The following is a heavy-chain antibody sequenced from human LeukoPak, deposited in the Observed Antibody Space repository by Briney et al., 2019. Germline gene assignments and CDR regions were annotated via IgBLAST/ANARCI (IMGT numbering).Heavy chain of an antibody. D-gene: IGHD3-10*01. J-gene: IGHJ4*02. CDR3: ARVHIVTGTYFDS. V-gene: IGHV4-4*07. CDR2: IYTSYFT. Sequence: SSETLSLTCTLSGDSMSGYSWSWLRQPAGKEVEWIGRIYTSYFTEYNLSRDGRVTMSIDTSKNQFSLMLDSVTAADTAIYYCARVHIVTGTYFDSWGQGALVTVSS. CDR1: GDSMSGYS.